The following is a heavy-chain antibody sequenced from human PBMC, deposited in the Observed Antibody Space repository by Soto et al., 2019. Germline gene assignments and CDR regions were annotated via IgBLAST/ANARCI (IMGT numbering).Heavy chain of an antibody. Sequence: ASVKVSCKASGYTFTSYGISWVRQAPGQGLDWMGSISAYNGNTKYAQDLQGRVTMTTDTSTSTAYMELRSLRSDDTAMYYCARFSGGSYNTYYFYYGMDVWGQGTTVTVSS. J-gene: IGHJ6*02. CDR3: ARFSGGSYNTYYFYYGMDV. D-gene: IGHD2-15*01. CDR2: ISAYNGNT. CDR1: GYTFTSYG. V-gene: IGHV1-18*04.